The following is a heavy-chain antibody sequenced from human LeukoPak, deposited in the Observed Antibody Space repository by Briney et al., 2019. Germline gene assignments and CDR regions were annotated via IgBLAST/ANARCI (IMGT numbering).Heavy chain of an antibody. CDR1: GFTFSTLT. CDR2: IISTGTTI. V-gene: IGHV3-48*02. CDR3: ARSASSDY. Sequence: LTGGSLRLSCAASGFTFSTLTMNWVRQAPGKGLEWVSSIISTGTTIYYADSVKGRFTISRDNAKNSLFLQMNSLRDEDTAVYYCARSASSDYWGQGTLVTVSS. J-gene: IGHJ4*02. D-gene: IGHD1-26*01.